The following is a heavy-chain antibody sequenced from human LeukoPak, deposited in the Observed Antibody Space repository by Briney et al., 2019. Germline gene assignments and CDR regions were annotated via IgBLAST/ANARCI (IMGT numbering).Heavy chain of an antibody. D-gene: IGHD1-26*01. CDR3: ARDISYTVVPGVFDY. J-gene: IGHJ4*02. CDR2: IYPGDSDT. CDR1: GYSFTIYW. Sequence: PRESLKISRKGSGYSFTIYWIGWVRQMTGKGLEWIWIIYPGDSDTRYSPSFQGQVTISADKSISTAYLQWSSLKASDTAMYYCARDISYTVVPGVFDYWGQGTLVTVSS. V-gene: IGHV5-51*01.